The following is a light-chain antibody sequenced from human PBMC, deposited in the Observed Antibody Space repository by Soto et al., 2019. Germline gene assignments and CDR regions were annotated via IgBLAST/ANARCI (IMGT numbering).Light chain of an antibody. CDR3: QQYNNWLRLT. CDR2: GAS. CDR1: QSVSSN. V-gene: IGKV3-15*01. J-gene: IGKJ4*01. Sequence: EIVITQSPATLSVSPGERATLFCRASQSVSSNLAWYQQKPGQAPRLLIYGASTRANGIPARFSGSGSGTEFTLNISSLQSEDFAVYYCQQYNNWLRLTFGGGTKVDIK.